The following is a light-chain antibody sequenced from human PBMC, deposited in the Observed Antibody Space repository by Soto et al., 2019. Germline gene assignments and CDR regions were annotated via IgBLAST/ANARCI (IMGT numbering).Light chain of an antibody. CDR2: QDS. V-gene: IGLV3-1*01. Sequence: SSELTQPPSVSVSPGQTASITCSGDRLGNKYTCWYQQKPGQSPVLVIYQDSRRPSGIPERFSGSNSGNTATLTISGTQAMDEADYYCQAWDRYSRVFGGGTKLTVL. CDR1: RLGNKY. CDR3: QAWDRYSRV. J-gene: IGLJ2*01.